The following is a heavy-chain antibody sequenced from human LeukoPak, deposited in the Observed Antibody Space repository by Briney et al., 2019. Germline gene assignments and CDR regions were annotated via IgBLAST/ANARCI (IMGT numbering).Heavy chain of an antibody. CDR1: GYTFTGYY. CDR2: INPNSGGT. Sequence: ASVKVSCKASGYTFTGYYMHWVRQAPGQGLEWMGWINPNSGGTNYAQKFQGRVTMTRDTSISTAYMELSRLRSDDTAVYYCARDAQHYDFWSSFYYMDVWGKGTTVTVSS. J-gene: IGHJ6*03. V-gene: IGHV1-2*02. D-gene: IGHD3-3*01. CDR3: ARDAQHYDFWSSFYYMDV.